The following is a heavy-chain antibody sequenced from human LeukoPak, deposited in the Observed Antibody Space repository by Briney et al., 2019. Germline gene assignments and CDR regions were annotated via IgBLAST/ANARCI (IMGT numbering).Heavy chain of an antibody. CDR3: AREEDIVVVPAATLSYYYYYYMDV. D-gene: IGHD2-2*01. CDR2: ISSSGSTI. V-gene: IGHV3-11*04. J-gene: IGHJ6*03. Sequence: GGSLRLSCAASGFTFSDYYMSWIRQAPGKGLEWVSYISSSGSTIYYADSVKGRFTISRDNAKNSLYLQMNSLRAEDTAVYYCAREEDIVVVPAATLSYYYYYYMDVWGKGTTVTVSS. CDR1: GFTFSDYY.